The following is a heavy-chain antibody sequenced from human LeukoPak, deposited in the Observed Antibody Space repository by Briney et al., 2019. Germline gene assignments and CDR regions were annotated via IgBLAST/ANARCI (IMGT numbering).Heavy chain of an antibody. CDR2: IYYSGST. V-gene: IGHV4-39*01. CDR3: ARQDIVVVPAAIIGGFWFDP. CDR1: GGSISSSSYY. J-gene: IGHJ5*02. Sequence: SETLSLTCTVSGGSISSSSYYWGWIRQPPGTGLEWIGSIYYSGSTYYNPSLKSRVTISVDTSKNQFSLKLSSVTAADTAAYYCARQDIVVVPAAIIGGFWFDPWGQGTLVTVSS. D-gene: IGHD2-2*02.